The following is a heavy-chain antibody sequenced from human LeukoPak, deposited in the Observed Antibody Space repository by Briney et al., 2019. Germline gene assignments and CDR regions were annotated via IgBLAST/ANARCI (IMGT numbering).Heavy chain of an antibody. D-gene: IGHD3-10*01. CDR1: GGSFSNYF. CDR2: INHSGST. J-gene: IGHJ6*03. Sequence: PSETLSLTCGVNGGSFSNYFWTWIRQSPGKGLEWIGEINHSGSTNYNPSLKSRVTISVDTSKNQFSLKLSSVTAADTAVYYCARLDYGSGSYYKRVWYYMDVWGKGTTVTISS. V-gene: IGHV4-34*01. CDR3: ARLDYGSGSYYKRVWYYMDV.